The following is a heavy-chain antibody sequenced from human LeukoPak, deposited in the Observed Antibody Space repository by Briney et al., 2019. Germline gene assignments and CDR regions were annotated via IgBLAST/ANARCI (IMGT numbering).Heavy chain of an antibody. J-gene: IGHJ4*02. Sequence: GGSLRLSCAASGFTFSSYWMHWVRQAPGKGLVWVSRISSDGSSTSYADSVKGRFTISRDNAKNSLYLQMNSLRAEDTALYYCAKSRYCSSTSCSLTYYFDYWGQGTLVTVSS. CDR2: ISSDGSST. D-gene: IGHD2-2*01. V-gene: IGHV3-74*01. CDR3: AKSRYCSSTSCSLTYYFDY. CDR1: GFTFSSYW.